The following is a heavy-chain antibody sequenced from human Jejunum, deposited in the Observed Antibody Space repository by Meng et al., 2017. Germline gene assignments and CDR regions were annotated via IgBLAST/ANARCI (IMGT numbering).Heavy chain of an antibody. J-gene: IGHJ4*02. CDR2: TYYRSKCDN. CDR1: GDSVSSRLVA. V-gene: IGHV6-1*01. CDR3: ARVRGGVFEN. Sequence: QLQLRQPGPGWVTPSQTLSLTCPIAGDSVSSRLVAWNGIRQSPSRGLGWTGRTYYRSKCDNDYAVSVKSRTTISADTSKNHFSLQLNSVTTEDTAVYYCARVRGGVFENWGQGTLVTVSS. D-gene: IGHD3-10*01.